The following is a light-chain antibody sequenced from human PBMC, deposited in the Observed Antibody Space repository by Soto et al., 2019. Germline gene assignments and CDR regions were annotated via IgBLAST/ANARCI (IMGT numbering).Light chain of an antibody. CDR1: QSISSN. J-gene: IGKJ4*01. CDR3: EQYNNWPRAT. V-gene: IGKV3-15*01. CDR2: RTS. Sequence: EIVMTQSPATLSVSPGERATLSCRASQSISSNLAWYQQKPGQAPRLLMFRTSSRSTGFPARFSGSGSGTEFNLTISSLQSEEFGVYYCEQYNNWPRATFGGGTKVESK.